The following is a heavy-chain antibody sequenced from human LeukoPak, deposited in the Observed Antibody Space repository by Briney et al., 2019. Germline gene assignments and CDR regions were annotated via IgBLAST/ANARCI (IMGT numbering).Heavy chain of an antibody. CDR3: ARSPVASYFDY. D-gene: IGHD5-12*01. Sequence: KPSETLSLTCSVSGGSFSTYYWGWIRQPPGKGLEWIGYLYYSGSTYYNPSLKSRVTISADTSKNQFSLSLSSVTAADTAVYYCARSPVASYFDYWGQGTLVTVSS. J-gene: IGHJ4*02. CDR1: GGSFSTYY. V-gene: IGHV4-59*01. CDR2: LYYSGST.